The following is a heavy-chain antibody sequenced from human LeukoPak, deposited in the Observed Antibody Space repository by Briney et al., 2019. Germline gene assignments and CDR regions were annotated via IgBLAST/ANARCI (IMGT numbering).Heavy chain of an antibody. J-gene: IGHJ4*02. CDR3: ARDRYYYDETLDY. CDR1: GGSISSYY. Sequence: PSETLSLTCTVSGGSISSYYWSWIRQPPGKGLEWIGYIYYSGSTNYNPSLKSRVTISVDTSKNQFSLKLSSVTAADTAVYYCARDRYYYDETLDYWGQGTLVTVSS. V-gene: IGHV4-59*01. D-gene: IGHD3-22*01. CDR2: IYYSGST.